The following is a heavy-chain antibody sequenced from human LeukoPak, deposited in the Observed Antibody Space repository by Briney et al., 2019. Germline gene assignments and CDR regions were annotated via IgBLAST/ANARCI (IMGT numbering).Heavy chain of an antibody. V-gene: IGHV4-4*07. J-gene: IGHJ5*02. Sequence: SETLSLTCTVSGGSISSYYWSWIRQPAGKGLEWIGRIYTSGSTNYNPSLKSRVTMSVDTSKNQFSLKLSSVTAADTAVYYCAREVSIVGASWFDPWGQGTLVTVSS. CDR3: AREVSIVGASWFDP. CDR1: GGSISSYY. D-gene: IGHD1-26*01. CDR2: IYTSGST.